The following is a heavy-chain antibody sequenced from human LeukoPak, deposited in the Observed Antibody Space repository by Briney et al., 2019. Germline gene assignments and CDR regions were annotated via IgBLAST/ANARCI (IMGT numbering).Heavy chain of an antibody. Sequence: GGSLRLSCAASGFTFDDYAMHWVRQAPGKGLEWVSGISWNSGRIGYADSVEGRFTISRDNAKNSLYLQMNSLRAEDTALYYCVKDRVWFGELLNPLFDNWGQGTRVTVSS. V-gene: IGHV3-9*01. CDR1: GFTFDDYA. CDR2: ISWNSGRI. D-gene: IGHD3-10*01. J-gene: IGHJ4*02. CDR3: VKDRVWFGELLNPLFDN.